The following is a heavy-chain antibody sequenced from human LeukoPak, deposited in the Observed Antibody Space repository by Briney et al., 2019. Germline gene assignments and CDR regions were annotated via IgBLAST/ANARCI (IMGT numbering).Heavy chain of an antibody. CDR3: ARDSQFVVATGENDY. CDR1: GYTFTGYY. CDR2: INPNSGGT. Sequence: ASVKVSCKASGYTFTGYYMHWVRQAPGQGLEWMGWINPNSGGTNYAQKFQGRVTMTRDTSISTAYMELSRLRSDDTAVYYCARDSQFVVATGENDYWGQGTLVTVSS. J-gene: IGHJ4*02. D-gene: IGHD5-12*01. V-gene: IGHV1-2*02.